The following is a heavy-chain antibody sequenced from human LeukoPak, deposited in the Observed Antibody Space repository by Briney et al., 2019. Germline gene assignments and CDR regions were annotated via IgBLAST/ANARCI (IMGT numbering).Heavy chain of an antibody. CDR3: ARHGRLGGSYSP. D-gene: IGHD1-26*01. Sequence: SETLSLTCTVSGGSISSSRYYWGWIRQPPGKGLEWIGSIYNSGSTYYNPSLKSRVTISVDTSKNQFSMKLSSVTAADTAVYYCARHGRLGGSYSPWGQGTLVTVSS. V-gene: IGHV4-39*01. CDR1: GGSISSSRYY. CDR2: IYNSGST. J-gene: IGHJ5*02.